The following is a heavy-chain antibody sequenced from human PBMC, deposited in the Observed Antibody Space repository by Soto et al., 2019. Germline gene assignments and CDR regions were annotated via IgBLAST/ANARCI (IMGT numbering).Heavy chain of an antibody. CDR2: ISYDGSNK. V-gene: IGHV3-30-3*01. CDR1: GFTFSSYA. D-gene: IGHD2-2*01. CDR3: ARDSDIVLVPAALRSNSFDP. J-gene: IGHJ5*02. Sequence: PGGSLRLSCAASGFTFSSYAMHWVRQAPGKGLEWVAVISYDGSNKYYADSVKGRFTISRDNSKNTLYLQMNSLRAEDTAVYYCARDSDIVLVPAALRSNSFDPWGQGTLVTVSS.